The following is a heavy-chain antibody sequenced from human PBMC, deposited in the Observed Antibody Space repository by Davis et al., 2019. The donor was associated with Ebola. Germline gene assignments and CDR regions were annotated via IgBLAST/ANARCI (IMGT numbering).Heavy chain of an antibody. D-gene: IGHD6-13*01. V-gene: IGHV3-48*02. CDR3: ARDRGMIAAAGHFDY. CDR1: GFTFSASW. Sequence: GESLKISCAASGFTFSASWMAWVRQAPGKGLEWVSYISSSGSTIYYADSVKGRFTISRDNAKNSLYLQMNSLRDEDTAVYYCARDRGMIAAAGHFDYWGQGTLVTVSS. J-gene: IGHJ4*02. CDR2: ISSSGSTI.